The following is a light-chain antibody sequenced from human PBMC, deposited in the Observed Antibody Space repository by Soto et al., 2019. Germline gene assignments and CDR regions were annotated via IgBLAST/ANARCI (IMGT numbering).Light chain of an antibody. J-gene: IGKJ4*01. V-gene: IGKV3-20*01. CDR1: ESVRTTY. Sequence: EIVLTQSPGNLSLSPGERATLSCRASESVRTTYLAWYQQKPGQTPRLLIYGASNRATGIPDRFSGSGSGTDFTLTINRLEPEDFAVYFCQQYGTSPLTFGGGTKVEIK. CDR2: GAS. CDR3: QQYGTSPLT.